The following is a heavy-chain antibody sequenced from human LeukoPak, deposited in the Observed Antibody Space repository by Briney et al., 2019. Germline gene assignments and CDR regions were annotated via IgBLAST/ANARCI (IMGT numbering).Heavy chain of an antibody. Sequence: GGSLRLSCAASGFTFSSYGMHWVRQAPGKGLDWVAFIRYDGSNKYYADSVKGRFTISRDNSKNTLYLQMNSLRAEDTAVYYCAKDLRGYSGYEFNFDYGGQRPLVTVSS. V-gene: IGHV3-30*02. CDR3: AKDLRGYSGYEFNFDY. D-gene: IGHD5-12*01. J-gene: IGHJ4*02. CDR2: IRYDGSNK. CDR1: GFTFSSYG.